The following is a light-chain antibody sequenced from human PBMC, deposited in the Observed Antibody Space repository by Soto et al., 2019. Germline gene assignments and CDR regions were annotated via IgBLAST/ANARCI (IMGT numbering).Light chain of an antibody. Sequence: DIQMTQSPSSLSASVGDRVTITCQASQAISNYLNWYRQKPGKAPKLLIYDASNLETGVPSRFSGSGSGTDFTFTISSLQPEDIATYYCQQYDNLPYTFGQGTKLEIK. V-gene: IGKV1-33*01. CDR1: QAISNY. CDR2: DAS. J-gene: IGKJ2*01. CDR3: QQYDNLPYT.